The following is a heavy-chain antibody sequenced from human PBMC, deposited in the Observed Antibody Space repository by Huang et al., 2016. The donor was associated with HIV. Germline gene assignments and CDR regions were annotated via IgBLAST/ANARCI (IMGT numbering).Heavy chain of an antibody. CDR3: ARRLANYFFDY. V-gene: IGHV4-39*01. J-gene: IGHJ4*02. Sequence: QVQLQESGPGLVKPSETLSLNCTVSGGSISTGSYSWGWIRQTPGKGLEWIANIYYSGSTNYNPSLKSRVTISVDTSQNQFSLKLSSVTAADTAIYYCARRLANYFFDYWGQGTLVTVSS. D-gene: IGHD1-7*01. CDR2: IYYSGST. CDR1: GGSISTGSYS.